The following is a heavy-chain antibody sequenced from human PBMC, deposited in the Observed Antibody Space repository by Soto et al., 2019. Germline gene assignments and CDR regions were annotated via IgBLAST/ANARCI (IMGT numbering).Heavy chain of an antibody. Sequence: QVQLVQSGAEVKRPGASVKVSCKASGYTFTSQYIHWVRQAPGQGLEWMGIIVPSSGSTSYAQKFQGRVTMTRDTATSTVYMELSGLRAGDTAVYYCAGEFLAASNLFGYWGQGTLVTVSS. D-gene: IGHD6-25*01. CDR2: IVPSSGST. J-gene: IGHJ4*02. CDR3: AGEFLAASNLFGY. CDR1: GYTFTSQY. V-gene: IGHV1-46*01.